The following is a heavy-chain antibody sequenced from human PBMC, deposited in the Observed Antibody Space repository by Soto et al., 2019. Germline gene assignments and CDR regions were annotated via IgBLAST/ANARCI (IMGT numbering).Heavy chain of an antibody. J-gene: IGHJ6*02. CDR2: IYYSGST. Sequence: SETLSLTCTVSGGSISSGGYYWSWIRQHPGKGLERIGYIYYSGSTYYNPSLKSRVTISVDTSKNQFSLKLSSVTAADTAVYYCVGWELPDYYYGMDVWGQGTTVTVSS. V-gene: IGHV4-31*03. D-gene: IGHD1-26*01. CDR1: GGSISSGGYY. CDR3: VGWELPDYYYGMDV.